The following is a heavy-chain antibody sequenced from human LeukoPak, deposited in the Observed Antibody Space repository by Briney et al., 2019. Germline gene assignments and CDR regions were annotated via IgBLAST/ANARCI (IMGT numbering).Heavy chain of an antibody. CDR3: VKDQFSGNGIYDPFDI. Sequence: GGSLRLSCAASGFTFSSYGMHWVRQAPGKGLEWVAVISYDGSNKYYADSVKGRFTFSRDNSKNTLYLQMNRLRAEDTAVYYCVKDQFSGNGIYDPFDIWGLGTMVTV. V-gene: IGHV3-30*18. CDR1: GFTFSSYG. CDR2: ISYDGSNK. D-gene: IGHD5-12*01. J-gene: IGHJ3*02.